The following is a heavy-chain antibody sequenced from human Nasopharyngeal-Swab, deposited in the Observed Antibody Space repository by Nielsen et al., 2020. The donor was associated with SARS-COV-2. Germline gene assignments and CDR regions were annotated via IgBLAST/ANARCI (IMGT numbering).Heavy chain of an antibody. V-gene: IGHV3-7*01. D-gene: IGHD3-22*01. CDR3: ARDQYYDSSGYYYYGMDV. Sequence: GESLKISCAASGFTFSSYWMSWVRQAPGKGLERVAHIKQDGSEKYYVASVKGRFTISRDNAKNSLYLQMNSLRAEDTAVYYCARDQYYDSSGYYYYGMDVWGQGTTVTVSS. J-gene: IGHJ6*02. CDR2: IKQDGSEK. CDR1: GFTFSSYW.